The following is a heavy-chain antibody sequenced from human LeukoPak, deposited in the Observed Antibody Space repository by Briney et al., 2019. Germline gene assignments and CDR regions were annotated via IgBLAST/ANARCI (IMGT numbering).Heavy chain of an antibody. CDR1: GGSFSGYY. J-gene: IGHJ4*02. CDR2: INHSGST. D-gene: IGHD3-3*01. Sequence: SETLSLTCAVYGGSFSGYYWSWIRQPPGKGLEWIGEINHSGSTNYNPSLKSRVTISVDTSKNQSSLKLSSVTAADTAVYYCARGRYYDFWSGYYTKSYFDYWGQGTLVTVSS. V-gene: IGHV4-34*01. CDR3: ARGRYYDFWSGYYTKSYFDY.